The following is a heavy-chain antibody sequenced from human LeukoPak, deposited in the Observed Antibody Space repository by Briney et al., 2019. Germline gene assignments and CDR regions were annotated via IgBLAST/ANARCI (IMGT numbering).Heavy chain of an antibody. J-gene: IGHJ6*02. CDR1: GGTFSSYA. Sequence: SVKVSCKASGGTFSSYAISWVRQAPGQGLEWMGGIIPIFGTANYAQKFQGRVTITADESTSTAYMELSSLRSEDTAVYYCARESSSYFDLRYGMDVWGQGTTVTVSS. D-gene: IGHD3-9*01. CDR2: IIPIFGTA. CDR3: ARESSSYFDLRYGMDV. V-gene: IGHV1-69*13.